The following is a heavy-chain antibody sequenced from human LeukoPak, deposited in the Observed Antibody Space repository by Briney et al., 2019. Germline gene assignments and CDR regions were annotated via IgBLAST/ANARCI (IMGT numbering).Heavy chain of an antibody. Sequence: GGSLRLSCAASGFTFHDYTMHWVRQAPGKGLEWVSLISWEDDTTYYADSVKGRFTISRDNSKNSLYLQMNSLRTEDTALYYCAKDGGGYDYVWGSYPDYWGQGTLVTVSS. V-gene: IGHV3-43*01. J-gene: IGHJ4*02. CDR2: ISWEDDTT. CDR1: GFTFHDYT. CDR3: AKDGGGYDYVWGSYPDY. D-gene: IGHD3-16*02.